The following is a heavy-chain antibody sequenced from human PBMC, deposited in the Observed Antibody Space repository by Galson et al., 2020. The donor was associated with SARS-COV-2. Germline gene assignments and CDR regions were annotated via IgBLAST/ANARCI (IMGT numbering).Heavy chain of an antibody. D-gene: IGHD3-16*02. CDR2: ISYDGSNK. Sequence: GGSLRLSCAASGFTFSSYGMHWVRQAPGKGLEWVAVISYDGSNKYYADSVQGRFTFSRDNSKNTLYLQMNSLRAEDTAVYYCAKDAWGSYRGPFDYWGHGTLVTVSS. CDR1: GFTFSSYG. V-gene: IGHV3-30*18. J-gene: IGHJ4*01. CDR3: AKDAWGSYRGPFDY.